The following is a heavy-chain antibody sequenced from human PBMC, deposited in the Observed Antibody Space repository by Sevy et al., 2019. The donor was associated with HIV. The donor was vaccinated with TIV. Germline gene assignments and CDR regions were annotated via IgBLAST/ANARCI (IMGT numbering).Heavy chain of an antibody. CDR2: ITGNSDNI. D-gene: IGHD6-13*01. CDR1: GFTFHDYG. CDR3: AKVRKAATGTGFFDY. Sequence: GGSLRLSCAASGFTFHDYGMHWVRQAPGKGLEWVAGITGNSDNIGYADSAKGRFTISRDNAKNSLYLQMNGLRAEDTALYYCAKVRKAATGTGFFDYWGQGTLVTVS. V-gene: IGHV3-9*01. J-gene: IGHJ4*02.